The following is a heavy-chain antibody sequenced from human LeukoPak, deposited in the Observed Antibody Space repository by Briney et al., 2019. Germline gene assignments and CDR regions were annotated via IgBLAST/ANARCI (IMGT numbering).Heavy chain of an antibody. Sequence: ASVKVSCKASGYTFTGYYMHWVRQAPGQGLEWMGWINPNSGGTNYAQKFQGRVTMTRDTSISTAYMELSRLRSDDTAVYYCARVGNEWELQFDYWGQGTLVTVSS. CDR3: ARVGNEWELQFDY. V-gene: IGHV1-2*02. D-gene: IGHD1-26*01. J-gene: IGHJ4*02. CDR1: GYTFTGYY. CDR2: INPNSGGT.